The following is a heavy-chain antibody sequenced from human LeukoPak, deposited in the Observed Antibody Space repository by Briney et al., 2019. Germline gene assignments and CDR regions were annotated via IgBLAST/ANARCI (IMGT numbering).Heavy chain of an antibody. CDR1: GGSIGGYY. Sequence: SETLSLTCAVSGGSIGGYYWSWIRQPPGKGLEWIGYIYYGGSTNYNPSLKSRVTISVDTSKNQFSLKLSSVTAADTAVYYCARVRYYDSSGYYYVDAFDIWGQGTMVTVSS. CDR2: IYYGGST. J-gene: IGHJ3*02. V-gene: IGHV4-59*01. CDR3: ARVRYYDSSGYYYVDAFDI. D-gene: IGHD3-22*01.